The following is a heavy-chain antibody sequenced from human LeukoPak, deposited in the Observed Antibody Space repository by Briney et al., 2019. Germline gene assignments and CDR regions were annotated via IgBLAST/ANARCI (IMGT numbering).Heavy chain of an antibody. V-gene: IGHV1-69*06. J-gene: IGHJ3*02. D-gene: IGHD3-22*01. CDR1: GGTFSSYA. CDR3: ASGYITMIVVDPTHASVAFDI. CDR2: IIPIFGTA. Sequence: SVKVSCKASGGTFSSYAISWVRQAPGQGLEWMGGIIPIFGTANYAQRFQGRVTITADKSTSTAYMELSSLRSEDTAVYYCASGYITMIVVDPTHASVAFDIWGQGTMVTVSS.